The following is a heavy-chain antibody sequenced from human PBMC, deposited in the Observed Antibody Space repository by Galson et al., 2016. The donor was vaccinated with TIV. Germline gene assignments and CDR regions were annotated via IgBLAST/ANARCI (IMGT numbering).Heavy chain of an antibody. CDR2: LYSGGNP. CDR3: ARERRYCGNECYLRYYYGIDV. Sequence: SLRPACAASGFTVSDNYMSWIRQAPGEGLEWVSILYSGGNPLYADSVKGRFPISSDDSKNTLYLQMNSLRPEDTAVYYCARERRYCGNECYLRYYYGIDVWGQGTTVTVSS. D-gene: IGHD2-21*01. J-gene: IGHJ6*02. V-gene: IGHV3-66*02. CDR1: GFTVSDNY.